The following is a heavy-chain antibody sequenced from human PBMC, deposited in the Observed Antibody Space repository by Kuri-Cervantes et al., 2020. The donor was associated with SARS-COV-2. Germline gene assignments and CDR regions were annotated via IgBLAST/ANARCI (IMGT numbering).Heavy chain of an antibody. D-gene: IGHD6-13*01. CDR1: GFTFSSYA. J-gene: IGHJ4*02. Sequence: GGSLRLSCAASGFTFSSYAMSWVRQAPGKGLEWVSAISGSGGSTYYAASVKGRFTISRGNSKNTLYLQMNSLRAEDTAVYYCAKALEYSSSWYVLRGFFDYWGQGTLVTVSS. CDR2: ISGSGGST. CDR3: AKALEYSSSWYVLRGFFDY. V-gene: IGHV3-23*01.